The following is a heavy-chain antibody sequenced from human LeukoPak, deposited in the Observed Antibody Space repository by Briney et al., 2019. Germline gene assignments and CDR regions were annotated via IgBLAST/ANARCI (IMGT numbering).Heavy chain of an antibody. CDR3: ARDSGSVLLWFGEFGD. D-gene: IGHD3-10*01. Sequence: ASVKVSCKASGYTFTGYYMHWVRQAPGQGLEWMGWINPNSGGTNYAQKFQGRVTMTRDTSISTAYMELSRLRSDDTAVYYCARDSGSVLLWFGEFGDWGQGTLVTVSS. CDR1: GYTFTGYY. J-gene: IGHJ4*02. CDR2: INPNSGGT. V-gene: IGHV1-2*02.